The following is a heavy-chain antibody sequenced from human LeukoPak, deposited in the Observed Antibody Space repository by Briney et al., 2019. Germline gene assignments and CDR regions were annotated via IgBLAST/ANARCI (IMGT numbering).Heavy chain of an antibody. J-gene: IGHJ4*02. Sequence: PGGSLRLSCAASGFTFNSYAMHWVRQAPGKGLEWVAVISYDGSNKYYADSVKGRFTISRDNSKNTLYLQMNSLRAEDTAVYYCARDNDLLRYFDWPLDYWGQGTLVTVSS. CDR3: ARDNDLLRYFDWPLDY. V-gene: IGHV3-30-3*01. D-gene: IGHD3-9*01. CDR2: ISYDGSNK. CDR1: GFTFNSYA.